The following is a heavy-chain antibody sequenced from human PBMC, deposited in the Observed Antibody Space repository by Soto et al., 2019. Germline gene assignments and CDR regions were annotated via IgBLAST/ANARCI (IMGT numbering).Heavy chain of an antibody. D-gene: IGHD3-10*01. V-gene: IGHV5-51*01. Sequence: GGSLKNACQGPEYSLSRYWIWWVSQMPGKGLEWMGTIYPGDSDTRYSPSFQGQVTISADKSISTAYLQWSSLKASDTAMYYCAATMVRGRYYYYGMDVWGQGT. CDR2: IYPGDSDT. J-gene: IGHJ6*02. CDR1: EYSLSRYW. CDR3: AATMVRGRYYYYGMDV.